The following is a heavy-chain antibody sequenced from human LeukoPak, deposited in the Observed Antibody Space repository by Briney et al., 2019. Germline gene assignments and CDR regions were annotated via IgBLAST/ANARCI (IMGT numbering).Heavy chain of an antibody. D-gene: IGHD3-10*01. CDR1: GFTFSSYG. J-gene: IGHJ4*02. CDR3: AKQEDIWFGELLPVDY. CDR2: MSGSGGST. Sequence: GESLTLSCAVSGFTFSSYGLSWVRQPPAKGLEWVSAMSGSGGSTYYADSVKGRFTISRDNSKNTLYLQMNSLSGEDTAVYFCAKQEDIWFGELLPVDYWGQGTLVTVSS. V-gene: IGHV3-23*01.